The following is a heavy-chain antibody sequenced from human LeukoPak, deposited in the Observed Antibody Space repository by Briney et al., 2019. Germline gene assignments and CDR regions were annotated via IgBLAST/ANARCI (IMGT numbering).Heavy chain of an antibody. CDR1: GYTFTSYG. Sequence: GASVKVSCKASGYTFTSYGISWVRQAPGQGLEWMGWINPNSGGTNYAQKFQGRVTMTRDTSISTAYMELSRLRSDDTAVYYCARQGHSNSYYDILTGYYFTHNWFDPWGQGTLVTVSS. J-gene: IGHJ5*02. CDR2: INPNSGGT. CDR3: ARQGHSNSYYDILTGYYFTHNWFDP. D-gene: IGHD3-9*01. V-gene: IGHV1-2*02.